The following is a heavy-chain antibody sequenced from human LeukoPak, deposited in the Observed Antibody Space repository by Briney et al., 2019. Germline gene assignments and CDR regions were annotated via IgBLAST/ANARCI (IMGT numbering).Heavy chain of an antibody. CDR2: IYSGGST. CDR1: GFTFSSYS. V-gene: IGHV3-53*01. CDR3: ARSNWGFAFDI. Sequence: GGSLRLSCAASGFTFSSYSMNWVRQAPGKGLEWVSVIYSGGSTYYADSVKGRFTISRDNSKNTLYLQMNSLRAEDTAVYYCARSNWGFAFDIWGQGTMVTVSS. J-gene: IGHJ3*02. D-gene: IGHD7-27*01.